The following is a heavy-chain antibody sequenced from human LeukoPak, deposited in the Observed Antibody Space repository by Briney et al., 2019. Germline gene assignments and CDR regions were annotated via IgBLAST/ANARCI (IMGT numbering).Heavy chain of an antibody. J-gene: IGHJ4*02. D-gene: IGHD3-22*01. Sequence: ASVKVSCKASGYTFTSYDINWVRQATGQGLEWMGWMNPNSGNTGYAQKFQGRVAMTRNTSISTAYMELSSLRSEDTAVYYCARVGVHYYDSSGYYYGDYWGQGTLVTVSS. V-gene: IGHV1-8*01. CDR3: ARVGVHYYDSSGYYYGDY. CDR2: MNPNSGNT. CDR1: GYTFTSYD.